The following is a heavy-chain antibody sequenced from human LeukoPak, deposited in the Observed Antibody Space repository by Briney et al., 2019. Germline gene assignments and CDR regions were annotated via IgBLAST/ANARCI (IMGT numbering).Heavy chain of an antibody. V-gene: IGHV4-30-4*01. CDR1: GGSITRGDYY. CDR3: ARDRDGDYVDWFDP. Sequence: SETLSLTCSVSGGSITRGDYYWSWIRQPPGKGLEWIGYIYYIGSTYYNPSLKSRVIISVDTSKNQFSLKLSSVTAADTAVYYCARDRDGDYVDWFDPWGQGTLVTVSS. J-gene: IGHJ5*02. D-gene: IGHD4-17*01. CDR2: IYYIGST.